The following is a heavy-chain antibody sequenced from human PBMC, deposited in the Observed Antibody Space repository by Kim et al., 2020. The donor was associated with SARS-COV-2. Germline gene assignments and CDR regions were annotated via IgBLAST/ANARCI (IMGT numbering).Heavy chain of an antibody. V-gene: IGHV1-3*01. Sequence: ASVKVSCKTSGYTFTASGVHWVRQAPGQRLEWLGWINAGTGNTMYSQKFQDKVTITRDTSETTAYMELNSLRFEDTAVYYCARLPGLVSTPDLDFWGQGTLVTVSS. D-gene: IGHD3-16*01. J-gene: IGHJ4*02. CDR1: GYTFTASG. CDR3: ARLPGLVSTPDLDF. CDR2: INAGTGNT.